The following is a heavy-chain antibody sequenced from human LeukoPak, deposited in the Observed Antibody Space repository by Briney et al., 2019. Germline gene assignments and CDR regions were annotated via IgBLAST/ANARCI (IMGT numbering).Heavy chain of an antibody. CDR1: GGSISSSSYY. CDR2: IYYSGST. CDR3: ARALLWFGEPYFDY. J-gene: IGHJ4*02. D-gene: IGHD3-10*01. V-gene: IGHV4-39*01. Sequence: SETLSLTRTVSGGSISSSSYYWGWIRQPPGKGLEWIGSIYYSGSTYYNPSLKSRVTISVDTSKNQFSLKLSSVTAADTAVYYCARALLWFGEPYFDYWGQGTLVTVSS.